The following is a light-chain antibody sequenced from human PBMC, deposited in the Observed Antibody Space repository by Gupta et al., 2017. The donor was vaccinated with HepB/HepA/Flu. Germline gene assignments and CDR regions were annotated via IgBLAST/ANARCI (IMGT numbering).Light chain of an antibody. V-gene: IGKV3-20*01. CDR2: TAS. CDR3: QQYGSSPRT. J-gene: IGKJ1*01. CDR1: QSVSNNF. Sequence: EIVLTQSPGTLSLSPGERATLSCRASQSVSNNFLAWYQQKPGQAPRLLFYTASSRATGIPDRFSGSGSGTEFTLTISRLEPEDFAVYYCQQYGSSPRTFGQGTKVEIK.